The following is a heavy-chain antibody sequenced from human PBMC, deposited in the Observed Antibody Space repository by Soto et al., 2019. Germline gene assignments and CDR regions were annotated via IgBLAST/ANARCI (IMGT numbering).Heavy chain of an antibody. Sequence: QVQLVESGGGLVKPGGSLRLSCAASGFTFSDYYMSWIRQAPGKGLEWVSYISSSGSTIYYADSVKGRFTISRDNAKNSLDLEMNRLRAEGTAGYYCAREDKFGGVIATDVWGQGTTVTVSS. CDR3: AREDKFGGVIATDV. J-gene: IGHJ6*02. V-gene: IGHV3-11*01. CDR2: ISSSGSTI. CDR1: GFTFSDYY. D-gene: IGHD3-16*02.